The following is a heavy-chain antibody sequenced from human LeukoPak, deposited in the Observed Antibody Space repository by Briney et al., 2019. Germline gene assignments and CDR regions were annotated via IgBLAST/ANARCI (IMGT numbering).Heavy chain of an antibody. D-gene: IGHD5-12*01. J-gene: IGHJ4*02. Sequence: GGSLRLSCAASGFTFSSYWMSWMRRAPGKGLEWVANIKYDGNEEYYVDSVKGRFTISRDNSKNTLYLQMNSLRAEDTAVYYCAKDFRGYSGYDSGEDYWGQGTLVTVSS. CDR3: AKDFRGYSGYDSGEDY. CDR1: GFTFSSYW. CDR2: IKYDGNEE. V-gene: IGHV3-7*03.